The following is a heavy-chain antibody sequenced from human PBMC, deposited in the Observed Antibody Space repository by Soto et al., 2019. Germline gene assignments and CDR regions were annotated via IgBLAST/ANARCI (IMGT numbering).Heavy chain of an antibody. CDR1: GGSFRGYY. CDR2: INHSGST. V-gene: IGHV4-34*01. CDR3: ARGQPYYGSGSYYVLSYYYYGMDV. Sequence: SETLSLTCAVNGGSFRGYYWSWIRQPPGKGLEWIGEINHSGSTNYNPSLKSRVTISVDTSKNQFSLKLSSVTAADTAVYYCARGQPYYGSGSYYVLSYYYYGMDVWGQGTTVTVS. J-gene: IGHJ6*02. D-gene: IGHD3-10*01.